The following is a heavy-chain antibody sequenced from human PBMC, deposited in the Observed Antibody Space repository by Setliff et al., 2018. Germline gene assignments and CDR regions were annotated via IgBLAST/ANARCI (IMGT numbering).Heavy chain of an antibody. Sequence: ASVKVSCKASGYSFNSYYMHGVRQAPGQGLEWMGIINPGGGSSSSTEKFQGRVALTTDTGSDTAYMELRNLRSDDAAIYCCAKEPAISLTEAIRRSYYNYALDVWGQGTTVTVSS. J-gene: IGHJ6*02. CDR3: AKEPAISLTEAIRRSYYNYALDV. V-gene: IGHV1-46*02. CDR1: GYSFNSYY. CDR2: INPGGGSS. D-gene: IGHD3-9*01.